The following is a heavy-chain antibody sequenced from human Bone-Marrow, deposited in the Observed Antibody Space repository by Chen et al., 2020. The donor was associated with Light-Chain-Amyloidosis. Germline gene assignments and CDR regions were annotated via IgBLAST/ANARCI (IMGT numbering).Heavy chain of an antibody. CDR3: ANTGGAVNPYFYYYYMDV. J-gene: IGHJ6*03. D-gene: IGHD3-10*01. Sequence: EVQLLESGGGLVQPGGSLRLSCAASGFAFSSYAMTWVRQAPGKGLEWVSTISGSGGSTYYADSVKGRFTIPRDNSKNTLYLQMNSLSAEDTAVYYCANTGGAVNPYFYYYYMDVWGRGTTVTVSS. V-gene: IGHV3-23*01. CDR2: ISGSGGST. CDR1: GFAFSSYA.